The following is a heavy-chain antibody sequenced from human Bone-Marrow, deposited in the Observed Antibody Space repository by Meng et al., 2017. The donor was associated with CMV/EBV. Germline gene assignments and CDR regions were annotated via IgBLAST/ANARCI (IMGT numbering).Heavy chain of an antibody. CDR3: ARALRLYYFDY. Sequence: GESLKISCAASGFTFSSYGMHWVRQAPGKGLEWVAVISYDGSNKYYADSVKGRFTISRDNSKNTLYLQMNSLRAEDTAVYYCARALRLYYFDYWGQGTLVTVYS. V-gene: IGHV3-30*19. J-gene: IGHJ4*02. D-gene: IGHD3-3*01. CDR2: ISYDGSNK. CDR1: GFTFSSYG.